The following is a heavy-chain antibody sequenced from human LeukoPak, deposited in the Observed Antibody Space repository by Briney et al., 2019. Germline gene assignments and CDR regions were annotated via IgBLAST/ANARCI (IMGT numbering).Heavy chain of an antibody. D-gene: IGHD4-17*01. J-gene: IGHJ6*03. CDR2: IYYSGST. Sequence: TPSETLSLTCTVSGGSISSSSYYWGWIRQPPGKGLEWIGSIYYSGSTYYNPSLKSRVTISVDASKNQFSLKLSSVTAADTAVYYCARVQVPKGDYFLYGDYYYMDVWGKGTTVTVSS. V-gene: IGHV4-39*07. CDR3: ARVQVPKGDYFLYGDYYYMDV. CDR1: GGSISSSSYY.